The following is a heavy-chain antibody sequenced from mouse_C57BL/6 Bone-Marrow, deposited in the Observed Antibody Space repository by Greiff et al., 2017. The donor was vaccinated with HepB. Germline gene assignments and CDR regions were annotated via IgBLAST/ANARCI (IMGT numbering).Heavy chain of an antibody. J-gene: IGHJ3*01. CDR1: GFSFTSYG. CDR3: ASYGSSYPFAY. Sequence: VMLVESGPGLVQPSQSLSITCTVSGFSFTSYGVHWVRQSPGKGLEWLGGIWSGGSTDYNAAFISRLSISNDNSKTQVFFKMNSLQADDTAIYYWASYGSSYPFAYWGQGTLVTVSA. CDR2: IWSGGST. V-gene: IGHV2-2*01. D-gene: IGHD1-1*01.